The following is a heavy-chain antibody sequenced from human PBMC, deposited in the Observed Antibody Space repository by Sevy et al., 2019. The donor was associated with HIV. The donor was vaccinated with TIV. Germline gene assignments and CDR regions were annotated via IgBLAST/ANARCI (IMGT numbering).Heavy chain of an antibody. J-gene: IGHJ3*02. CDR2: IKSKTDGGTT. V-gene: IGHV3-15*01. CDR1: GFTFSNAW. D-gene: IGHD3-22*01. CDR3: TTDFRNTMIVVVNAFDI. Sequence: GGSLRLSCAASGFTFSNAWMSWVRQAPGKGLEWVGRIKSKTDGGTTDNAAPVKGRFTISRADSKNTMYLQMNSLKPEDTAVYYCTTDFRNTMIVVVNAFDIWGQGTMVTVSS.